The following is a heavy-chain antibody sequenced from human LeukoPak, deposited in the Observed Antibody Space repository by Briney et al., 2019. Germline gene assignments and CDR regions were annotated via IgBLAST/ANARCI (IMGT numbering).Heavy chain of an antibody. V-gene: IGHV4-59*01. Sequence: SETLSLTCTVSGGPISSYYWSWIRQPPRKGLEWIGYIYYSGSTNYNPSLKSRVTISVDTSKNQFSLKLSSVTAADTAVYYCARESVEMATIGAFDIWGQGTMVTVSS. CDR2: IYYSGST. J-gene: IGHJ3*02. CDR1: GGPISSYY. CDR3: ARESVEMATIGAFDI. D-gene: IGHD5-24*01.